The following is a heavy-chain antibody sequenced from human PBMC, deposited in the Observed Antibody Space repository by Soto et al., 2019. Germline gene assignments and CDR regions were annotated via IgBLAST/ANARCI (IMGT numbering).Heavy chain of an antibody. J-gene: IGHJ6*04. Sequence: ASVNLSCKVSGGTFSSYAISWVRQAPGQGLEWMGAIIPIFGTANYAKKFQGRVTITADESTSAAYMELSSLRSEDTAAYYCAGDKRRITIFGVATADFYYYGMDIWGKGNTLTISS. CDR1: GGTFSSYA. V-gene: IGHV1-69*13. D-gene: IGHD3-3*01. CDR3: AGDKRRITIFGVATADFYYYGMDI. CDR2: IIPIFGTA.